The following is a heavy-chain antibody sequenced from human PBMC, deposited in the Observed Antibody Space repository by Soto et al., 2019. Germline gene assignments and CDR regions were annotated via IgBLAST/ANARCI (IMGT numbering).Heavy chain of an antibody. CDR2: IKRKSDGWTT. CDR1: GFILSNAC. V-gene: IGHV3-15*01. Sequence: XVFLRLSFAASGFILSNACMSGVRQAPGKGLEWVGRIKRKSDGWTTDYAALVKGRSTISTDDSKNTLYLQMNSLETEDTAVYYCNTSRPDYYDDSGWTKFDYWGQGTLVTV. J-gene: IGHJ4*02. CDR3: NTSRPDYYDDSGWTKFDY. D-gene: IGHD3-22*01.